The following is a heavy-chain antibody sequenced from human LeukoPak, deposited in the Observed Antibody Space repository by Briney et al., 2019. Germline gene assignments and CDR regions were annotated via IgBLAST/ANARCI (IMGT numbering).Heavy chain of an antibody. CDR3: ALIPYCTTATCYYFDF. V-gene: IGHV1-18*01. CDR2: ISTYNGDT. CDR1: GYTFTTYG. D-gene: IGHD2-2*01. Sequence: GASVEVSCKTSGYTFTTYGISWVRQAPGQGLEWMGWISTYNGDTNYAQKLQGRVTMTADTSTTTTYMELRSLRSDDTAVYYCALIPYCTTATCYYFDFWGQGTLVTVSS. J-gene: IGHJ4*02.